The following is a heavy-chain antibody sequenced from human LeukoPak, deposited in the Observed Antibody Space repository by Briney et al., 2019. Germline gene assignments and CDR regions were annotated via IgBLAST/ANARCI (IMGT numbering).Heavy chain of an antibody. Sequence: SETLSLTCTVSGGSISSYYWSWIRQPPGKGLEWIGYIYYSGSTNYNPSLKSRVTISVDTSKNQFSLKLSSVTAADTAVYYCARARGSWAFDYWGQGTLVTVSS. CDR2: IYYSGST. V-gene: IGHV4-59*08. CDR3: ARARGSWAFDY. CDR1: GGSISSYY. D-gene: IGHD6-13*01. J-gene: IGHJ4*02.